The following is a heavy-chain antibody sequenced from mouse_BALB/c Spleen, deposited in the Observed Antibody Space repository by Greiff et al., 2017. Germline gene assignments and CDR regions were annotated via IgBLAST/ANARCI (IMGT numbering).Heavy chain of an antibody. V-gene: IGHV5-17*02. Sequence: EVNLVESGGGLVQPGGSRKLSCAASGFTFSSFGMHWVRQAPEKGLEWVAYISSGSSTIYYADTVKGRFTISRDNPKNTLFLQMTSLRSEDTAMYYCARSGGTGTLDYWGQGTTLTVSS. CDR3: ARSGGTGTLDY. CDR2: ISSGSSTI. CDR1: GFTFSSFG. J-gene: IGHJ2*01. D-gene: IGHD4-1*01.